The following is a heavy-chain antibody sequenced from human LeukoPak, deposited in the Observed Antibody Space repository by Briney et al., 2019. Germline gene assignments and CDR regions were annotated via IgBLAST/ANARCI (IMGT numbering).Heavy chain of an antibody. CDR1: GYTFTSYA. CDR2: ISAYNGNT. Sequence: ASVKVSCKASGYTFTSYAMNWVRQAPGQGLECMGWISAYNGNTNYAQELQGRVTMTTDTSTTTAYMELRSLRSDDTAVYYCARPQEEDGYNYNWAFDYWGQGTLVTVSS. D-gene: IGHD5-24*01. CDR3: ARPQEEDGYNYNWAFDY. V-gene: IGHV1-18*01. J-gene: IGHJ4*02.